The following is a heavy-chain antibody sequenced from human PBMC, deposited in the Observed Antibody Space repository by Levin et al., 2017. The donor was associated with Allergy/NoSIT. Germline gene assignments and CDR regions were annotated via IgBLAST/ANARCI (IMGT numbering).Heavy chain of an antibody. CDR2: INHSGST. Sequence: SETLSLTCAVYGGSFSGYYWSWIRQPPGKGLEWIGEINHSGSTNYNPSLKRRVTISVDTSKNQFSLKLSSVTAADTAVYYCARRRTEGYYYYMDVWGKGTTVTVSS. D-gene: IGHD1-1*01. CDR3: ARRRTEGYYYYMDV. CDR1: GGSFSGYY. J-gene: IGHJ6*03. V-gene: IGHV4-34*01.